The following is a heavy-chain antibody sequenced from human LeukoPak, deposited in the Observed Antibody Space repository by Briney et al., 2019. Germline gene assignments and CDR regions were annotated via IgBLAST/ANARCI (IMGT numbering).Heavy chain of an antibody. J-gene: IGHJ3*02. Sequence: GASVKVSCKASGGTFSSYAISWVRQAPGQGLEWMGGIILIFGTANYAQKFQGRVTITADESTSTAYMELSSLRSEDTAVYYCARRVDTAMRDAFDIWGQGTMVTVSS. CDR1: GGTFSSYA. CDR3: ARRVDTAMRDAFDI. CDR2: IILIFGTA. V-gene: IGHV1-69*01. D-gene: IGHD5-18*01.